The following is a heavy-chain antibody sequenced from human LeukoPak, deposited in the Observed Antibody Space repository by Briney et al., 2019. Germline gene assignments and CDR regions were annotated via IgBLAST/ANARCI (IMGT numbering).Heavy chain of an antibody. V-gene: IGHV1-2*02. CDR2: INPNSGGT. CDR1: GYTFTGYY. Sequence: GASVKVSCKASGYTFTGYYMHWVRQAPGQGLEWMGWINPNSGGTNYAQKFQGRVTMTRDTSISTAYMELSRLRSDDTAVYYCARVSIRSYRFDAFDIWGQGTMVTVSS. D-gene: IGHD1-26*01. J-gene: IGHJ3*02. CDR3: ARVSIRSYRFDAFDI.